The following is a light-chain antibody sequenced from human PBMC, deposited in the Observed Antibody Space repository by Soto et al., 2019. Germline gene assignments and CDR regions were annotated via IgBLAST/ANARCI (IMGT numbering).Light chain of an antibody. CDR1: QSVSSY. CDR2: DAS. V-gene: IGKV3-11*01. Sequence: EIVLTQSPATLSLSPGERATLSCRASQSVSSYLAWYQQKPGQAPRLLIYDASNRATGIPARFSGSGSGTDFTLTISSPEPEDFAVYYCQQRSNWPGLTFGGRTKVEIK. CDR3: QQRSNWPGLT. J-gene: IGKJ4*01.